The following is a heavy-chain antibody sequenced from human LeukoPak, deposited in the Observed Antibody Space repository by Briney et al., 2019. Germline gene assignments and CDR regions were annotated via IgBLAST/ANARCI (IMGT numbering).Heavy chain of an antibody. J-gene: IGHJ5*02. CDR3: ATVEYRPASNWFDP. CDR1: GYTFTSYG. D-gene: IGHD5-18*01. V-gene: IGHV1-46*01. CDR2: INPSGGST. Sequence: ASVKVSCKASGYTFTSYGISWVRQAPGQGLEWMGIINPSGGSTSYAQKLQGRVTMTEDTSTDTAYMELSSLRSEDTAVYYCATVEYRPASNWFDPWGQGTLVTVSS.